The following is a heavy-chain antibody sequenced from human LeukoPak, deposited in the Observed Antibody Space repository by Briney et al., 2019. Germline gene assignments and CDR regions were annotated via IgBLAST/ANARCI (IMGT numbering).Heavy chain of an antibody. V-gene: IGHV3-64*01. CDR1: GFTFSSYA. CDR2: ISSNGGST. CDR3: ARGGDDSSGSPYWYFDL. Sequence: GGSLRLSCAASGFTFSSYAMHWVRQAPGKGLEYVSAISSNGGSTYYANSVKGRFTISRDNSKNTLYLQMGSLRSEDTAVYYCARGGDDSSGSPYWYFDLWGRGTLVTVSS. D-gene: IGHD3-22*01. J-gene: IGHJ2*01.